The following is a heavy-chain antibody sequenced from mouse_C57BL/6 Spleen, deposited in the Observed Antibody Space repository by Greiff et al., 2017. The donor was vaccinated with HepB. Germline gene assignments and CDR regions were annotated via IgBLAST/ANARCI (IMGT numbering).Heavy chain of an antibody. CDR3: ARRYGSSSLYFDY. D-gene: IGHD1-1*01. V-gene: IGHV5-17*01. CDR1: GFTFSDYG. J-gene: IGHJ2*01. CDR2: ISSGSSTI. Sequence: EVKLMESGGGLVKPGGSLKLSCAASGFTFSDYGMHWVRQAPEKGLEWVAYISSGSSTIYYADTVKGRFTISRDNAKNTLFLQRTSLRSEDTAMYYCARRYGSSSLYFDYWGQGTTLTVSS.